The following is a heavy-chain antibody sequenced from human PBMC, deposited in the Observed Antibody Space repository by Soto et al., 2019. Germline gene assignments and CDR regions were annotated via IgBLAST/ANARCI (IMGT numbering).Heavy chain of an antibody. CDR1: GYTFTSYA. V-gene: IGHV1-3*01. CDR2: INAGNGNT. CDR3: ARDTIMITFGGVIRRDDAFDI. Sequence: ASVKVSCKASGYTFTSYAMHWVRQAPGQRLEWMGWINAGNGNTKYSQKFQGRVTITRDTSASTAYMELSSLRPEDTAVYYCARDTIMITFGGVIRRDDAFDIWGQGTMVTVSS. D-gene: IGHD3-16*02. J-gene: IGHJ3*02.